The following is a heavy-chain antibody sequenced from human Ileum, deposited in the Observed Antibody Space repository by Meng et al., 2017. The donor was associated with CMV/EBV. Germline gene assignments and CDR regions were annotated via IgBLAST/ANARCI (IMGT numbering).Heavy chain of an antibody. CDR3: ARASPQRRFLSY. CDR1: GGSFSEYH. V-gene: IGHV4-34*01. D-gene: IGHD3-3*01. Sequence: QLQLTQWGPGLLKPSETLALMCAVYGGSFSEYHWSWIRQPPGKGLEWIGEINHGGSSNYNPSLKSRVTISVDRSRNQVSLKLTSVTAADTAVYYCARASPQRRFLSYWGQGTLVTVSS. J-gene: IGHJ4*02. CDR2: INHGGSS.